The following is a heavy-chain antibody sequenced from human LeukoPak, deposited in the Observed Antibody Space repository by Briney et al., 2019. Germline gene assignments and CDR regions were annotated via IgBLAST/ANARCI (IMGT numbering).Heavy chain of an antibody. CDR1: GGSISIYY. D-gene: IGHD5-18*01. CDR2: FFYSGST. V-gene: IGHV4-59*01. J-gene: IGHJ6*02. Sequence: PSETLSLTCTVSGGSISIYYWTWIRQPSGKGLEWIGYFFYSGSTKYNPSLKSRVTISVDTSKKQFSLKLSSVTAADTAVYYCARDPGYSYGPPGYGLDVWGQGTTVTVSS. CDR3: ARDPGYSYGPPGYGLDV.